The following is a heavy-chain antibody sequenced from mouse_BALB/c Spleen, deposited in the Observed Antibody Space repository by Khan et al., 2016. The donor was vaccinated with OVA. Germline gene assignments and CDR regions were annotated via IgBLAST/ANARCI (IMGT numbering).Heavy chain of an antibody. D-gene: IGHD1-1*01. CDR1: GYTFINYW. CDR3: ARRGLRWDFDD. CDR2: INPSTGYT. V-gene: IGHV1-7*01. Sequence: QVQLKESGAELAKPGASVKMSCKASGYTFINYWILWVKQRPGQGLEWIGYINPSTGYTEYNQNFKDKATLTADKSSSPAYMQLSSLTSEDSAIYYCARRGLRWDFDDWGQGTTLTVSS. J-gene: IGHJ2*01.